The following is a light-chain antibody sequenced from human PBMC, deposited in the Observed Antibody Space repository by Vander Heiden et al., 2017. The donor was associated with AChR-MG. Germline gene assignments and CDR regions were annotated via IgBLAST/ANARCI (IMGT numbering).Light chain of an antibody. CDR3: QSYDDSNHWV. V-gene: IGLV6-57*03. Sequence: FILTHPHPSAWPREKTGTTTCTRGSGSNASNYVQWYQQRPGSAPTSVIIEDNQRPSGVPDRFSGSLDSSCNTASLTISGLKPEDEADYYCQSYDDSNHWVFGGGTKLTVL. CDR1: SGSNASNY. J-gene: IGLJ3*02. CDR2: EDN.